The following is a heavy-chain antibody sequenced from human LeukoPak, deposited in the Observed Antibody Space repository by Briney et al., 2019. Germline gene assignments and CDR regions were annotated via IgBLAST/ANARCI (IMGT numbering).Heavy chain of an antibody. J-gene: IGHJ4*02. CDR1: GFTFSSYS. CDR2: ISSSSSYI. Sequence: PGGSLRLSCAASGFTFSSYSMNWVRQAPGKGLEWVSSISSSSSYIYYADSVKGRFTISRDNAKNSLYLQMNSLRAEDTAVYYCARDETRDGYNALDYWGQGTLVTVSS. CDR3: ARDETRDGYNALDY. D-gene: IGHD5-24*01. V-gene: IGHV3-21*01.